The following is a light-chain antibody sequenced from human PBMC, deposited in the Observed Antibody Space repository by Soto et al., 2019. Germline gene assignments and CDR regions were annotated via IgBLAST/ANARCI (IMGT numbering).Light chain of an antibody. Sequence: DIQMTQSPSTLSASIGDRVTLTCRASQSLTGRLAWYQQKPGRPPKLLIYDVSILDSGVPSRFSGSESGTDFTLTISSLRPDDFETIYCQQYNVYPYTFGQGTRLDI. CDR2: DVS. V-gene: IGKV1-5*01. J-gene: IGKJ2*01. CDR3: QQYNVYPYT. CDR1: QSLTGR.